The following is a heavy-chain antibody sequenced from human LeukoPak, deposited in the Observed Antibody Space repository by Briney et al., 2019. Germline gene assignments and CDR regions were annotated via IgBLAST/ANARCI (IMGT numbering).Heavy chain of an antibody. Sequence: GASVKVSCKASGYTFTSYDINWVRQATGQGLEWMGWMNPNSGNTGYTQRFQGRVTMTRNTSISTAYMELSSLRSEDTAVYYCARGINKYCSSTSCPNYWGQGTLVTVSS. CDR2: MNPNSGNT. J-gene: IGHJ4*02. CDR1: GYTFTSYD. V-gene: IGHV1-8*01. CDR3: ARGINKYCSSTSCPNY. D-gene: IGHD2-2*01.